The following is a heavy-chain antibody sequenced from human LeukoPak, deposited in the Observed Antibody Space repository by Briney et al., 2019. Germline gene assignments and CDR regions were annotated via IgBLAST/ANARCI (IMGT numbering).Heavy chain of an antibody. D-gene: IGHD2-15*01. V-gene: IGHV3-23*01. CDR3: ANYYCSGGSCYPFDY. Sequence: GGSLRLSCAASGFTFSSYATSWVRQAPGKGLEWVSAISGSGGSTYYADSVKGRFTISRDNSKNTLYLQMNSLRAEDTAVYYCANYYCSGGSCYPFDYWGQGTLVTVSS. CDR2: ISGSGGST. CDR1: GFTFSSYA. J-gene: IGHJ4*02.